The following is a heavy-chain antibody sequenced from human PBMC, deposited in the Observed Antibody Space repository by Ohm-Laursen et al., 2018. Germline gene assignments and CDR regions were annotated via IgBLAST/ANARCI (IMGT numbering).Heavy chain of an antibody. CDR2: ISWNSGSI. CDR1: GFTFDDYA. Sequence: SLRLSCTAFGFTFDDYAMHWVRQAPGKGLEWVSGISWNSGSIGYADSVKGRFTISRDNAKNSLYLQMNSLRAEDTALYYCAKDKGYCSSTSCYGRGDYYYYGMDVWGQGTTVTVSS. CDR3: AKDKGYCSSTSCYGRGDYYYYGMDV. D-gene: IGHD2-2*01. V-gene: IGHV3-9*01. J-gene: IGHJ6*02.